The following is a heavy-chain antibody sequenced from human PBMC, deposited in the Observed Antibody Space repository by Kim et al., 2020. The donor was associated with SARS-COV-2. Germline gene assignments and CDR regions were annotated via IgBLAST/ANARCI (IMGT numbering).Heavy chain of an antibody. CDR1: GGSFSGYY. D-gene: IGHD3-22*01. V-gene: IGHV4-34*01. J-gene: IGHJ4*02. CDR2: INHSGST. Sequence: SETLSLTCAVYGGSFSGYYWSWIRQPPGKGLEWIGEINHSGSTNYNPSLKSRVTISVDTSKNQFSLKLSSVTAADTAVYYCARGRIKYYYDSSGTRDHDYWGQGTLVTVSS. CDR3: ARGRIKYYYDSSGTRDHDY.